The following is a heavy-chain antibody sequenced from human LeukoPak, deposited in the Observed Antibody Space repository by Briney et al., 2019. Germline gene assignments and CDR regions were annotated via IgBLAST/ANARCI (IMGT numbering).Heavy chain of an antibody. D-gene: IGHD3-10*01. CDR2: LSYDGSNK. CDR3: ARDLRFTPRGYFDY. CDR1: AFTFSSYA. Sequence: PGRSLRLSCAASAFTFSSYAMHWVSQDPGRGLGWEAFLSYDGSNKYYADSVKGRFPISRDNSKNTLYLQTNSLKAEDTAVYYCARDLRFTPRGYFDYWGQGTLVTVSS. V-gene: IGHV3-30*04. J-gene: IGHJ4*02.